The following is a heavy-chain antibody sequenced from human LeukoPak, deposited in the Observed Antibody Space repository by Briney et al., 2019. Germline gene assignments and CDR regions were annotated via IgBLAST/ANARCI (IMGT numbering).Heavy chain of an antibody. CDR3: ARGDSSSFGWFDP. D-gene: IGHD6-13*01. Sequence: ASVKVSCKASGYTFTSYDINWVRQATGQGLEWMGWMNPNSGNAGYAQKFQGRVTMTRNTSISTAYMELSSLRSEDTAVYYCARGDSSSFGWFDPWGQGTLVTVSS. V-gene: IGHV1-8*01. CDR2: MNPNSGNA. J-gene: IGHJ5*02. CDR1: GYTFTSYD.